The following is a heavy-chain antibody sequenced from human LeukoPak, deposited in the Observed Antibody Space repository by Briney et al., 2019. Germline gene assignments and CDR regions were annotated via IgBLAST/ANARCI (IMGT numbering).Heavy chain of an antibody. D-gene: IGHD3-3*01. CDR2: INPNSGGT. J-gene: IGHJ4*02. CDR3: ARAGYYDFWSGYYRFGY. CDR1: GYTFTGYY. V-gene: IGHV1-2*06. Sequence: ASVKVSCKASGYTFTGYYMHWVRQAPGQGLEWMGRINPNSGGTNYAQKFQGRVTMTRDTSISTAYMELSRLRSDDTAEYYCARAGYYDFWSGYYRFGYWGQGTLVTVSS.